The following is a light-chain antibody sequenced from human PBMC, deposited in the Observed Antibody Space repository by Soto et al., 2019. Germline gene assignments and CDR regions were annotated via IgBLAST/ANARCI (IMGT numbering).Light chain of an antibody. J-gene: IGLJ1*01. V-gene: IGLV2-14*01. CDR1: SSDVGGTNH. CDR2: DVS. CDR3: SSYTSSTTYV. Sequence: QSALTQPASVSGSPGQSITISCTGTSSDVGGTNHVSWYQQYPGKAPKLMIYDVSGRPSGVSGRFSGSKSGNTASLTISGLHAEDEADYYCSSYTSSTTYVFGTGTKLTVL.